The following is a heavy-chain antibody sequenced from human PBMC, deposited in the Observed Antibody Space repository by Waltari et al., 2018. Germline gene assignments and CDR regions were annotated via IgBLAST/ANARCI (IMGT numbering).Heavy chain of an antibody. CDR2: IYYTGST. Sequence: QMQLQESGPGLVKPSETLSPTCPVPGDSLTSPPYSRACIRPPPGKGLEWIGNIYYTGSTYYNPSLKSRVAMSVDTSKNQFSLTLNSVTATDAAVYFCARATRLMTTFGGVTTFDPWGQGALVTVSS. V-gene: IGHV4-39*01. D-gene: IGHD3-16*01. CDR1: GDSLTSPPYS. CDR3: ARATRLMTTFGGVTTFDP. J-gene: IGHJ5*02.